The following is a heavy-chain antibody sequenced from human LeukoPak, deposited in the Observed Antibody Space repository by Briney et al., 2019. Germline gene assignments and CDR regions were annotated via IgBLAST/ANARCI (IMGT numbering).Heavy chain of an antibody. V-gene: IGHV4-59*01. J-gene: IGHJ3*02. CDR1: GGSISSYY. Sequence: SEALSLTCTVSGGSISSYYWNWIRQPPGKGLEWIGYIYYSGGTNYNPSLKSRVTISLDTSKNQFSLKLSSVTAADTAVYYCAGASLYYDSSGQRTFDIWGQGTMVTVSS. D-gene: IGHD3-22*01. CDR3: AGASLYYDSSGQRTFDI. CDR2: IYYSGGT.